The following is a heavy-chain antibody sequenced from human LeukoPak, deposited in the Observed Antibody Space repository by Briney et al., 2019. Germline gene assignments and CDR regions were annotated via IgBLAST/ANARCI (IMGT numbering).Heavy chain of an antibody. Sequence: SETLSLTCAVYGGSFSGYYWSWIRQPPGKGLEWIGEINHSGGTNYKPSLKSRVTISVDTSKNQFSLKLSSVTAADTAVYYCARGPRGGYSSSWQHAFDIWGQGTMVTVSS. CDR2: INHSGGT. CDR3: ARGPRGGYSSSWQHAFDI. CDR1: GGSFSGYY. D-gene: IGHD6-13*01. V-gene: IGHV4-34*01. J-gene: IGHJ3*02.